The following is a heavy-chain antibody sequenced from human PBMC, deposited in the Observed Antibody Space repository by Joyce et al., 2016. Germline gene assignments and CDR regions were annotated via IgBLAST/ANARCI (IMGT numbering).Heavy chain of an antibody. CDR2: IKQDGSVK. V-gene: IGHV3-7*03. Sequence: EVQLVESGGGLVQPGGSLRLSCAASGFTFSSFWMGWVRQAPGKGLEGVGNIKQDGSVKKYVDSVKGRFVISRDNAKNSLYLEMNSLRAEDTAVYYCARAFTYSSGDYWGQGTLVTVSS. CDR1: GFTFSSFW. CDR3: ARAFTYSSGDY. J-gene: IGHJ4*02. D-gene: IGHD6-19*01.